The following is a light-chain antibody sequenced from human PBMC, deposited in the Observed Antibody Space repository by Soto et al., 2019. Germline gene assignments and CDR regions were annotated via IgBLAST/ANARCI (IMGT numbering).Light chain of an antibody. CDR1: QSVSSN. Sequence: IVLTQSPGTLSLSPGERATLSCRASQSVSSNYLAWYQQKPGQAPRLLIYDASNRATGIPGRFSGSGSGTEFTLTISTLQSEDFALYYCQQYDDWPITFGQGTRLEIK. CDR3: QQYDDWPIT. J-gene: IGKJ5*01. V-gene: IGKV3D-15*01. CDR2: DAS.